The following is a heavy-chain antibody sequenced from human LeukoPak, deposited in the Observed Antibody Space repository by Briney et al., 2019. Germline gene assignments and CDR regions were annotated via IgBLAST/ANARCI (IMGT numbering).Heavy chain of an antibody. CDR3: ARIDYGDYENWFDP. J-gene: IGHJ5*02. CDR2: NYPGDSDT. Sequence: RGESLKVSCKGSGYSFTSYWIGWVRQIPGKGLEWMGINYPGDSDTRYSPSFQGQVTISADKSISTAYLQWSSLKASDTAMYYCARIDYGDYENWFDPWGQGTLVTVSS. D-gene: IGHD4-17*01. CDR1: GYSFTSYW. V-gene: IGHV5-51*01.